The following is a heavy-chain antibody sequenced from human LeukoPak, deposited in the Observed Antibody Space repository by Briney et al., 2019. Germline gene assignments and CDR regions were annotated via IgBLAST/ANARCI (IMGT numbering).Heavy chain of an antibody. J-gene: IGHJ5*02. CDR2: INTNTGNP. D-gene: IGHD3-3*01. V-gene: IGHV7-4-1*02. CDR1: GYTFTSYA. CDR3: AKSETLLRFLEWSKDWFDP. Sequence: ASVKVSCKASGYTFTSYAMNWVRQAPGQGLEWMGWINTNTGNPTYAQGFTGRFVFSLDTSVSTAYLQISSLKAEDTAVYYCAKSETLLRFLEWSKDWFDPWGQGTLVTVSS.